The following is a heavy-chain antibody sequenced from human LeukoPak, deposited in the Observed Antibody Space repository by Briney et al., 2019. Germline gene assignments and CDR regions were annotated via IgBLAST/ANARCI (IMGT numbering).Heavy chain of an antibody. D-gene: IGHD3-16*01. CDR2: ITDSDYST. CDR1: GFPLRSYA. CDR3: AKDPDDDFVL. J-gene: IGHJ4*02. Sequence: PGGSLRLSCAGSGFPLRSYAMNWVRQAPGKGLEWVSGITDSDYSTYYADSAKGRFTISRDNSESTLYLQMSSLRAEDTAVYYCAKDPDDDFVLWGQGTLVTVSS. V-gene: IGHV3-23*01.